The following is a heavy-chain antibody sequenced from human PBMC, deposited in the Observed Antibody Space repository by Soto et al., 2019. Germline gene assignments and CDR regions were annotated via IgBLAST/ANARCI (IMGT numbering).Heavy chain of an antibody. V-gene: IGHV4-30-2*01. D-gene: IGHD3-22*01. CDR3: ARANRPFNMTYLNWFDP. Sequence: PSETLSLTCAVCGGSISSGGYSWSWIRQPPGKGLEWVGYIYHSGSTYYNPSLKSRVTISVDRSKNRFSLNLNSVTAADTAVYYCARANRPFNMTYLNWFDPLGQGTLVTVSS. J-gene: IGHJ5*02. CDR2: IYHSGST. CDR1: GGSISSGGYS.